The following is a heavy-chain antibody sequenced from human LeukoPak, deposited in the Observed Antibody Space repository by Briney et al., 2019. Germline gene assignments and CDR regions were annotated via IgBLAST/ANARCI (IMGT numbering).Heavy chain of an antibody. CDR3: ARGYCSTTTWYGTMDV. V-gene: IGHV3-66*01. CDR1: GFNVRSNH. D-gene: IGHD2-2*01. CDR2: IYTSGST. Sequence: GGSLRLSCAASGFNVRSNHMSWVRQAPGKGLDWVSMIYTSGSTYYADSVRGRFTISRDNSKNMLHLEVNGLRAEDTAVYYCARGYCSTTTWYGTMDVWGQGTTVTVSS. J-gene: IGHJ6*02.